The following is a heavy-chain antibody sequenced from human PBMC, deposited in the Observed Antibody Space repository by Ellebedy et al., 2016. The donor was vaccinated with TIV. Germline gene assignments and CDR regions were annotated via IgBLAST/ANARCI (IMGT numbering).Heavy chain of an antibody. J-gene: IGHJ4*02. V-gene: IGHV3-48*01. CDR2: INIGSSTI. CDR1: GFTFTSYS. D-gene: IGHD3-22*01. Sequence: PGGSLRLSCAASGFTFTSYSMNWVRQAPGKGLEWVSYINIGSSTIYYADSVKGRFTISRDNAKNSLFLQMNSLRAEDTALYYCARDYYDSSGYFSSEIWGQGTLVTVSS. CDR3: ARDYYDSSGYFSSEI.